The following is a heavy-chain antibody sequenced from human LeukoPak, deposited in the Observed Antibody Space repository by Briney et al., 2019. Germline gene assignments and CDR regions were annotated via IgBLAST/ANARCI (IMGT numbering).Heavy chain of an antibody. CDR3: AKGGDIVATVRGFFDY. V-gene: IGHV3-23*01. D-gene: IGHD5-12*01. Sequence: GGSLRLSCVASGFTFGSYAISWVRQAPGKGLEWVSGISGSGDDTYYADSVKGRFTVSRDNSKNKLYLQLNSLRVDDTAVYYCAKGGDIVATVRGFFDYWGQGTPVTVSA. CDR1: GFTFGSYA. J-gene: IGHJ4*02. CDR2: ISGSGDDT.